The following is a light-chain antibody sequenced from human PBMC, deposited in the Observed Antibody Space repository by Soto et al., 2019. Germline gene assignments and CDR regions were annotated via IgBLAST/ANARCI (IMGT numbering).Light chain of an antibody. J-gene: IGKJ5*01. Sequence: EIVLTPAPVTLSLPPGEIATLSCRASQSVTSNYLAWYQQKPGQAPRLLIYGASSRATGIPDRFSGSGSGTDFTLTISRLESEDFAGYYCQQYGSSPINFGQGTRLEIK. CDR2: GAS. CDR1: QSVTSNY. V-gene: IGKV3-20*01. CDR3: QQYGSSPIN.